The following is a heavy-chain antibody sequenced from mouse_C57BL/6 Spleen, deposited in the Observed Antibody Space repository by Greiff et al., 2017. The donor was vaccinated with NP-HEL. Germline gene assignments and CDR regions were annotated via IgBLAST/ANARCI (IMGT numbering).Heavy chain of an antibody. D-gene: IGHD1-1*01. Sequence: QVQLQQPGAELVMPGASVKLSCKASGYTFTSYWMHWVKQRPGQGLEWIGEIDPSDSYTNYNQKFKGKSTLTVDKSSSTAYMQLSSLTSEDSAVYYCARRSTVVATYWYFDVWGTGTTVTVSS. J-gene: IGHJ1*03. CDR1: GYTFTSYW. CDR2: IDPSDSYT. V-gene: IGHV1-69*01. CDR3: ARRSTVVATYWYFDV.